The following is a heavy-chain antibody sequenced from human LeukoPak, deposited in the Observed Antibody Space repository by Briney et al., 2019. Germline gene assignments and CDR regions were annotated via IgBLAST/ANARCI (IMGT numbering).Heavy chain of an antibody. D-gene: IGHD2-15*01. CDR3: VRREGYSSSPLGS. J-gene: IGHJ5*02. CDR2: IRSSGSI. V-gene: IGHV4-59*08. Sequence: SETLSLTCTVSGGSIYSYYWTWIRQPPGKGLEWIGYIRSSGSIHYNPSVRSRVTMSLDTSKNQFSFNLTSVTAADTAVYYCVRREGYSSSPLGSWGQGTLVTVSS. CDR1: GGSIYSYY.